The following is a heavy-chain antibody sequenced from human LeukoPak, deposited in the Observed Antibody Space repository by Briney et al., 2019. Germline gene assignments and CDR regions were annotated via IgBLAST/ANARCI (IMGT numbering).Heavy chain of an antibody. Sequence: GGSLRLSCAASGFTFSDYYMSWIRQAPGKGLEWVSYISSSSSYTNYAASVKGRFTISRDNAKNSLYLQMNSLRAEDTAVYYCARVVSGSYSVDYWGQGTLVTVSS. D-gene: IGHD1-26*01. CDR1: GFTFSDYY. V-gene: IGHV3-11*05. J-gene: IGHJ4*02. CDR3: ARVVSGSYSVDY. CDR2: ISSSSSYT.